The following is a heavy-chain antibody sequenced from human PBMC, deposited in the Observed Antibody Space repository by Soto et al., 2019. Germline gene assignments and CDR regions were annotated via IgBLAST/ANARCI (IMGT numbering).Heavy chain of an antibody. Sequence: PSETLSLTCTVSGDSISSYYWNWIRQSPGKGLEWIGYIYSSGKTTFNPSLKSRVTISLDTSKNQFSLKLNSVTAADTAVYYCARYVRGVPPGYIDVWGTGATVTVSS. D-gene: IGHD3-10*01. CDR2: IYSSGKT. V-gene: IGHV4-59*01. CDR3: ARYVRGVPPGYIDV. CDR1: GDSISSYY. J-gene: IGHJ6*03.